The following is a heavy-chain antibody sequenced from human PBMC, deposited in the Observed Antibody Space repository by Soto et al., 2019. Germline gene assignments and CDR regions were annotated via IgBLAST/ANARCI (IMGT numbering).Heavy chain of an antibody. CDR3: ARDLGGEDSSGWYSAFDI. V-gene: IGHV4-59*01. Sequence: SETLSLTCTVSGGSISSYYWSWIRQPPGKGLEWIGYIYYSGSTNYNPSLKSRVTISVDTSKNQFSLKLSSVTAADTAVYYCARDLGGEDSSGWYSAFDIWGQGTMVTVSS. CDR2: IYYSGST. CDR1: GGSISSYY. D-gene: IGHD6-19*01. J-gene: IGHJ3*02.